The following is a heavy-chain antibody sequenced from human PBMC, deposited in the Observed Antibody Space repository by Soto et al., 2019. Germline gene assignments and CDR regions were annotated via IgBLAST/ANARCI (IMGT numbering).Heavy chain of an antibody. Sequence: QVQLQQWGPGLLKPSETLSLTCAVYGGSFSGNYWSWIRQPPGKGLEWIGEINHRGSTKYNPSLKSRDTLSLDTSKRQFSMNLSSVSAADTSVYYCARLPTGKDVPEDISDAFDIWGQGTMVTVSS. V-gene: IGHV4-34*01. J-gene: IGHJ3*02. CDR1: GGSFSGNY. CDR3: ARLPTGKDVPEDISDAFDI. CDR2: INHRGST. D-gene: IGHD2-15*01.